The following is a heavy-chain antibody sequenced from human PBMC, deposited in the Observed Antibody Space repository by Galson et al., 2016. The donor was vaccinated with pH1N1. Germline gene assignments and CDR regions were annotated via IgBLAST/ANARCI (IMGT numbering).Heavy chain of an antibody. V-gene: IGHV5-51*01. Sequence: QSGAEVKKSGESLKISCKGSRYSFKSYWIAWVRRMPGKGLEWMGIIYPGDSDTRYSPSFLGQVIMSADKSISTAFLQWSSLNASDTAMYYCARRGINGTDFWGQGTLVTVSS. D-gene: IGHD1/OR15-1a*01. CDR1: RYSFKSYW. CDR3: ARRGINGTDF. CDR2: IYPGDSDT. J-gene: IGHJ4*02.